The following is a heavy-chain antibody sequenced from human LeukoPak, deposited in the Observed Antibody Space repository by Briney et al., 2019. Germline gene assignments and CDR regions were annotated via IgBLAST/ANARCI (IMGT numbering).Heavy chain of an antibody. CDR2: INPNSGGT. V-gene: IGHV1-2*02. Sequence: ASVQVSCKASGYTFTGYYMHWVRQAPGQGLEWMGWINPNSGGTNYAQKFQGRVTMTRDTSISTAYMELSRLRSDDTAVYYCARGIRFLEWLLEYNWFDPWGQGTLVTVSS. D-gene: IGHD3-3*01. CDR1: GYTFTGYY. J-gene: IGHJ5*02. CDR3: ARGIRFLEWLLEYNWFDP.